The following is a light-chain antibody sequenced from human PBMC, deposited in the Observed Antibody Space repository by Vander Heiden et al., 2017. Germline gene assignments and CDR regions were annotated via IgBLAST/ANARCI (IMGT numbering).Light chain of an antibody. Sequence: DIQMTQSPSSLSASVGDRVTITCRASQSISSYLNWYQQKPGKAPKLLIYAASSLQSGVPSRFSGSGSGTDFTLTISMLHPEDFATYYCQRCDSTPRTFGPGTKVEIK. V-gene: IGKV1-39*01. J-gene: IGKJ1*01. CDR3: QRCDSTPRT. CDR2: AAS. CDR1: QSISSY.